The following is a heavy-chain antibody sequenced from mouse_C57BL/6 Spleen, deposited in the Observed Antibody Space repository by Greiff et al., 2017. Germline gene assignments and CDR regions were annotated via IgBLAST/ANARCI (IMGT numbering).Heavy chain of an antibody. J-gene: IGHJ2*01. V-gene: IGHV1-80*01. CDR1: GYAFSSYW. CDR2: IYPGDGDT. D-gene: IGHD2-1*01. CDR3: ARDYGNYLYYFAY. Sequence: QVQLQQSGAELVKPGASVKISCKASGYAFSSYWMNWVKQRPGKGLEWIGQIYPGDGDTNYNGKFKGKATLTADKSSSTAYMQLSSLTSEDAAVYFCARDYGNYLYYFAYWGQGTMLTVSS.